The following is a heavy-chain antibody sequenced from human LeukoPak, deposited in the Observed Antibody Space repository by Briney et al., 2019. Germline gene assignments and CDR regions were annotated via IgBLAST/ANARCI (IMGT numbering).Heavy chain of an antibody. CDR2: ISSNGGST. Sequence: GGSLRLSCAASGFTFSSYAMHWVRQAPGKGLEYVSAISSNGGSTYYANSVRGRFTISRDNAKNSLFLQMNSLRAEDSAVYYCARDTVLAPWGQGTLVTVSS. CDR3: ARDTVLAP. V-gene: IGHV3-64*01. CDR1: GFTFSSYA. J-gene: IGHJ5*02. D-gene: IGHD4-11*01.